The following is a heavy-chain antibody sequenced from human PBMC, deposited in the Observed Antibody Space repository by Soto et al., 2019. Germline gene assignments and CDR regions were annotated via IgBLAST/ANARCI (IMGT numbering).Heavy chain of an antibody. D-gene: IGHD4-17*01. Sequence: GESLKISCKGSGYSFTSYWISWVRQMPGKGLEWMGRIDPSDSYTNYSPSFQGHVTISADKSISTAYLQWSSLKASDTAMYYCAISTATMDYYYYGMDVWGQGTTVTVSS. V-gene: IGHV5-10-1*01. CDR3: AISTATMDYYYYGMDV. J-gene: IGHJ6*02. CDR2: IDPSDSYT. CDR1: GYSFTSYW.